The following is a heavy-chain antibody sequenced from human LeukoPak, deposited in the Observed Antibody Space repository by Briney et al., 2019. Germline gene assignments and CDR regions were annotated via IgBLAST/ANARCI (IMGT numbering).Heavy chain of an antibody. D-gene: IGHD6-13*01. CDR2: RYHDGRR. CDR3: AREKGYLMEVDV. Sequence: PGGSLRLSCAASGFTVGSNYMSWGRQAPGKGLEWIGERYHDGRRTYNPSLKSRVSISLDESENQFSLELTSVTAADTAVYFCAREKGYLMEVDVWGQGTTVTVSS. CDR1: GFTVGSNY. V-gene: IGHV4-4*01. J-gene: IGHJ6*02.